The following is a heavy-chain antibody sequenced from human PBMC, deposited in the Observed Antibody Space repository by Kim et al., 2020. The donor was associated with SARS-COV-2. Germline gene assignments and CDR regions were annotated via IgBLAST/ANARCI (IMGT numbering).Heavy chain of an antibody. V-gene: IGHV3-9*01. J-gene: IGHJ4*02. Sequence: GYADSGKGRFTSSEDNAKNSLYLQMNSLRAEDTALYYCAKDIGYSSGGIGYWGQGTLVTVSS. CDR3: AKDIGYSSGGIGY. D-gene: IGHD6-19*01.